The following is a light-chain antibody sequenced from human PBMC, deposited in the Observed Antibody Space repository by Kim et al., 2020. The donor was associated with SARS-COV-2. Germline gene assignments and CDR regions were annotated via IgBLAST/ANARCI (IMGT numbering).Light chain of an antibody. J-gene: IGKJ3*01. CDR3: QNYDSAPFT. Sequence: DIQMTQSPSSLSASIGDRVTITCRASQDISNSLAWFQQKPGKVPELLIYAASTLQSGVPSRFSGSGSGPDFTLTISSLQPEDVATYYCQNYDSAPFTFVPGTKVDIK. V-gene: IGKV1-27*01. CDR1: QDISNS. CDR2: AAS.